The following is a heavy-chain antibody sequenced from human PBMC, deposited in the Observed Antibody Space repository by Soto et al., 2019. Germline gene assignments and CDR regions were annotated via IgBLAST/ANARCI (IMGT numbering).Heavy chain of an antibody. J-gene: IGHJ6*02. Sequence: PGGSLRLSCAASGFTFSSYAMSWVRQAPGKGLEWVSAISGSGGSTYYADSVKGRFTISRDNSKNTLFLQMNSLRAEDTAEYYCAKGSTYDFWCGYYEDYYYGLDVWGHGTTVTVSS. CDR3: AKGSTYDFWCGYYEDYYYGLDV. D-gene: IGHD3-3*01. CDR1: GFTFSSYA. CDR2: ISGSGGST. V-gene: IGHV3-23*01.